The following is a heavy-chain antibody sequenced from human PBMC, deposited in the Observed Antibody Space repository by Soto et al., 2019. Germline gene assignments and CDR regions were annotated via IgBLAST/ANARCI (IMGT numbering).Heavy chain of an antibody. Sequence: HGESLKLSCKGSGYSFTNSWIGWVRQMPGKGLEWMGIIYPGDSDTRYSPSFQGQVTISADKSISTTYLQWNSLKASDTAMYYCARASPSRVAAYYYGMDVWGQGTTVTVSS. CDR2: IYPGDSDT. CDR1: GYSFTNSW. J-gene: IGHJ6*02. CDR3: ARASPSRVAAYYYGMDV. D-gene: IGHD2-15*01. V-gene: IGHV5-51*01.